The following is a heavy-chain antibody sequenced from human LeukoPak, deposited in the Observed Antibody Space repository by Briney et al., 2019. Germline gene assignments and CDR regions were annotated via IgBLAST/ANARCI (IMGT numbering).Heavy chain of an antibody. D-gene: IGHD5-24*01. CDR1: GFSFSIYA. V-gene: IGHV3-23*01. J-gene: IGHJ4*02. CDR2: IVGSGGST. CDR3: TKDLSQGDGYWDIDY. Sequence: PGGALRLSCAASGFSFSIYAMSWVRQAPGKGLEWVSGIVGSGGSTFYADSVKGRFTISRDNSKNTLYLQMNSLRAEDTAIYYCTKDLSQGDGYWDIDYWGQGTLVTVSS.